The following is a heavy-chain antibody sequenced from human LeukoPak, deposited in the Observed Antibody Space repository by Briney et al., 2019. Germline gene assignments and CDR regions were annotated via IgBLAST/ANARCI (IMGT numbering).Heavy chain of an antibody. V-gene: IGHV1-69*04. Sequence: SVKVSCKASGGTFSSYAISWVRQAPRQGLEWMGRIIPILGIANYAQKFQGRVTITADKSTSTAYMELSSLRSEDTAVYYCARDHPEMAPIGVFGYWGQGTLVTVSS. CDR1: GGTFSSYA. D-gene: IGHD5-24*01. CDR2: IIPILGIA. J-gene: IGHJ4*02. CDR3: ARDHPEMAPIGVFGY.